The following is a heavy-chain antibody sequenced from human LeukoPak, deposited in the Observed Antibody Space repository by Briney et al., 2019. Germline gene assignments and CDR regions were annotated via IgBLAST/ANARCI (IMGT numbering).Heavy chain of an antibody. D-gene: IGHD1-26*01. Sequence: GGSLRLSCAASGFTVSSNYMSWVRQAPGKGLEWDSVIYSGGSTYYADSVKGRFTISRDNSKNTLYLQMNSLRAEDTAVYYCAGDKSGSYFGYYYMDVWGKGTTVTVSS. CDR1: GFTVSSNY. J-gene: IGHJ6*03. V-gene: IGHV3-53*01. CDR2: IYSGGST. CDR3: AGDKSGSYFGYYYMDV.